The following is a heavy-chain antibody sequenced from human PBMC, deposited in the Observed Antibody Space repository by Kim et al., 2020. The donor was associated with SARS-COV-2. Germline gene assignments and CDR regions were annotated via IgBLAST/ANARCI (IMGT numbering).Heavy chain of an antibody. V-gene: IGHV3-15*01. CDR3: TTVSMR. D-gene: IGHD2-2*01. CDR2: IKSKTDGGTA. CDR1: GIPFSDAW. J-gene: IGHJ4*02. Sequence: WGSLRLSCAVSGIPFSDAWFNWVRQSPGKGLEWVGRIKSKTDGGTADLAAPVKGRFAISRDDSKNTLYLLMNDVKTDDAAMYYCTTVSMRWGQGTLVTVSS.